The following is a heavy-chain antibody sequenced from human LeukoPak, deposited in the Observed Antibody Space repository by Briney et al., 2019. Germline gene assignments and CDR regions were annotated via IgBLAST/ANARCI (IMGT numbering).Heavy chain of an antibody. V-gene: IGHV1-2*02. CDR3: VREGPGSSGWFFDY. D-gene: IGHD6-19*01. J-gene: IGHJ4*02. Sequence: ASVKVSCKASGYIFTDYYMHWVRQAPGQGLEWMGWINPHSGGTKYAQKFQGRVTMTRDTSITTAYMEVSRLRSDDTAVYYCVREGPGSSGWFFDYWGQGTLVSVSS. CDR2: INPHSGGT. CDR1: GYIFTDYY.